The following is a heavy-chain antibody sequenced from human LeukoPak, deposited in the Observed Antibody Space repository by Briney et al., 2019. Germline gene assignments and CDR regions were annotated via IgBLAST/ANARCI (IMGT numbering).Heavy chain of an antibody. CDR1: GFTFSNYG. Sequence: GGSLRLSCAASGFTFSNYGMHWVRQAPGKGLEWLANIKQDGGEKYYVDSVKGRFTISRDNAKNSLYLQMNSLRAEDTAFYYCARVVAATGTGYWGQGTLVTVSS. D-gene: IGHD6-13*01. CDR3: ARVVAATGTGY. CDR2: IKQDGGEK. J-gene: IGHJ4*02. V-gene: IGHV3-7*01.